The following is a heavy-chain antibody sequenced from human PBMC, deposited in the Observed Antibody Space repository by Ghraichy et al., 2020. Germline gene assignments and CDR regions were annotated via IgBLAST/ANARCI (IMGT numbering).Heavy chain of an antibody. CDR1: GFTFSSYA. CDR2: ISGSGGST. J-gene: IGHJ4*02. V-gene: IGHV3-23*01. Sequence: LSLTCAASGFTFSSYAMSWVRQAPGKGLEWVSAISGSGGSTYYADSVKGRFTISRDNSKNTLYLQMNSLRAEDTAVYYCAKDLVVVAATQDYWGQGTLVTVSS. D-gene: IGHD2-15*01. CDR3: AKDLVVVAATQDY.